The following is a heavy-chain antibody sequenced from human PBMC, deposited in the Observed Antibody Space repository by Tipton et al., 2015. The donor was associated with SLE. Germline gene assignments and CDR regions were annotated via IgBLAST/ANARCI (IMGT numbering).Heavy chain of an antibody. J-gene: IGHJ4*02. Sequence: LRLSCTVSGGSISSDYWSWIRQPPGKGLEWIGYIYYSGFTDYNPSLKSRVTMSLDTSKNQFSMKMSSVTAADTAVYYCARAVGDTSGYLDYWGLGTLVTVSS. CDR1: GGSISSDY. D-gene: IGHD3-22*01. CDR2: IYYSGFT. CDR3: ARAVGDTSGYLDY. V-gene: IGHV4-59*13.